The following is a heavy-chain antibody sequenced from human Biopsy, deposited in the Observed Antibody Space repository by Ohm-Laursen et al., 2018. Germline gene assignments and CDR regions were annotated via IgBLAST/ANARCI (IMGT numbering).Heavy chain of an antibody. J-gene: IGHJ5*02. CDR2: IFYRGST. D-gene: IGHD3-22*01. Sequence: SETLSLTCTVSGGSISNNNYYWGWIRQPPGKGLEWIGSIFYRGSTHYKPSLKSRVNISVDTSKNQFSLELNSVTAADTAVYYCARDYDTSGYYYVSWGQGTLVTVSS. V-gene: IGHV4-39*01. CDR3: ARDYDTSGYYYVS. CDR1: GGSISNNNYY.